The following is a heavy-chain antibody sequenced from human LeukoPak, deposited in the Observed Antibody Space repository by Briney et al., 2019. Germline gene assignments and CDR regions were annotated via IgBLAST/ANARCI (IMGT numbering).Heavy chain of an antibody. CDR3: AKDGYYYDSSSYYYDPYYFDY. Sequence: GGSLRLSCAASGFTFSSYAMSWVRQAPGKGLEWVSAISGSGGSTYYADSVKGRFTISRDNSKNTLYLQMNSLRAEDTAVYYCAKDGYYYDSSSYYYDPYYFDYWGQGTLVTVSS. CDR1: GFTFSSYA. J-gene: IGHJ4*02. CDR2: ISGSGGST. D-gene: IGHD3-22*01. V-gene: IGHV3-23*01.